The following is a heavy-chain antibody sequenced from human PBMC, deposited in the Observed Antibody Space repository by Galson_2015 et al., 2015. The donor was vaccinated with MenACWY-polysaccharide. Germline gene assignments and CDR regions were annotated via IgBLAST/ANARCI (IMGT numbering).Heavy chain of an antibody. Sequence: ALVKPTQTLTLTCTFSGFSLSTSGTRVSWIRQAPGKALEWLARIDWDDAKFYSTSLTTRLTISKDTSKNQVVLTMTNMDLVDTATYFCARERYDSGRQVAHWAQGTLVTVSS. V-gene: IGHV2-70*04. CDR3: ARERYDSGRQVAH. J-gene: IGHJ5*02. D-gene: IGHD3-3*01. CDR2: IDWDDAK. CDR1: GFSLSTSGTR.